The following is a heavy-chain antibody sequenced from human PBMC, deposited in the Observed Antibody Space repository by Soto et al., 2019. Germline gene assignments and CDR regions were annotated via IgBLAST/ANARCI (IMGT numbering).Heavy chain of an antibody. Sequence: PGGSLRLSCAVSGFTFSAYWMHWVRQVPGKGLTWVSRISDDGSTATYADSVKGRFVISRDNAKNSIYLEMNTLRVDDSGLYYCARGPRVSSTGTGAHWGRGTLVTVSS. D-gene: IGHD1-1*01. CDR2: ISDDGSTA. CDR3: ARGPRVSSTGTGAH. J-gene: IGHJ4*02. V-gene: IGHV3-74*01. CDR1: GFTFSAYW.